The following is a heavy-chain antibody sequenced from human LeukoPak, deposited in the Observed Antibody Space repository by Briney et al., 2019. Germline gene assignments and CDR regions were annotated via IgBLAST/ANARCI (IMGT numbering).Heavy chain of an antibody. CDR1: GYSISSGYY. V-gene: IGHV4-38-2*02. CDR3: ARARRYGSGSYSPL. D-gene: IGHD3-10*01. CDR2: IYHSGST. J-gene: IGHJ4*02. Sequence: TSETLSLTCTVSGYSISSGYYWGWIRQPPGQGLEWIGSIYHSGSTYYNPSLKSRVTISVDTSKNQFSLKLSSVTAADTAVYYCARARRYGSGSYSPLWGQGTLVTVSS.